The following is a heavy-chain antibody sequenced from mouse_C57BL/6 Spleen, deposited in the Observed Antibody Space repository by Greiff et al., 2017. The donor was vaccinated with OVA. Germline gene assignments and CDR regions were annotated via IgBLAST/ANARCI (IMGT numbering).Heavy chain of an antibody. V-gene: IGHV1-76*01. CDR2: IYPGSGNT. CDR3: ARDDHYFDY. D-gene: IGHD2-3*01. Sequence: QVQLQQSGAELVRPGASVTLSCKASGYTFTDYYINWVKQRPGQGLEWIARIYPGSGNTYYNEKFKGKATLTAEKSSSTAYMQLSSLTSEDSAVYFCARDDHYFDYWGQGTTLTVSS. CDR1: GYTFTDYY. J-gene: IGHJ2*01.